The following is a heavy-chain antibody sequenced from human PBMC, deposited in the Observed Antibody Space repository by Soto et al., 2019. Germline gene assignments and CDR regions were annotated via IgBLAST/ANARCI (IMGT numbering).Heavy chain of an antibody. Sequence: QLQLQESGPGLVKPSETLSLTCTVSGGSISSSSYYWGWIRQPPGKGLEWIGSIYYSGSTYYNPSLKSRVTISVDTSKHQFSLKLSSVTAADTAVYYCARASGLRWPYYYYYMDVWGKGTTVTVSS. V-gene: IGHV4-39*01. CDR3: ARASGLRWPYYYYYMDV. CDR2: IYYSGST. J-gene: IGHJ6*03. D-gene: IGHD4-17*01. CDR1: GGSISSSSYY.